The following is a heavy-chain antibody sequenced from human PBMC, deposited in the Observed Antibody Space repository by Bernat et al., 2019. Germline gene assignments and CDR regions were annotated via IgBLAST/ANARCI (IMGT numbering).Heavy chain of an antibody. Sequence: QINLVQFGDEMKKPGASVKVSCETSGYTFTSHSLAWARQAPGQGLEWMGWVTTTNNNTFYAQKFQGRVTMTADTSTNTAHMELRSLRNDDTAFYYCARVNGDYWFGPWGQGILVTVSS. D-gene: IGHD2-21*02. CDR3: ARVNGDYWFGP. V-gene: IGHV1-18*01. J-gene: IGHJ5*02. CDR2: VTTTNNNT. CDR1: GYTFTSHS.